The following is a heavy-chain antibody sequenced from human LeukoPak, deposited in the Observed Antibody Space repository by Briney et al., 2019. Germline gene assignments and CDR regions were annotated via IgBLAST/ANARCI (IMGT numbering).Heavy chain of an antibody. CDR2: IKQDGSEK. D-gene: IGHD2-2*01. V-gene: IGHV3-7*01. CDR1: GFTFSTYW. Sequence: GGSLRLSCAASGFTFSTYWMNWVRQARGKGLEGVANIKQDGSEKYYVDSVKGRFTISRDNAKNSLYLQMTGLRAEDTAVYYCARGPAAPYYYYYGMDVWGQGTTVTVSS. CDR3: ARGPAAPYYYYYGMDV. J-gene: IGHJ6*02.